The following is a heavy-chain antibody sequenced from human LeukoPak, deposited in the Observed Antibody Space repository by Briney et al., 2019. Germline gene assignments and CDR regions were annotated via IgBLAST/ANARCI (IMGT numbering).Heavy chain of an antibody. CDR2: ISSSSSYI. D-gene: IGHD3-22*01. V-gene: IGHV3-21*01. CDR3: AGVPVSAYYYDSSGPFDY. CDR1: GFTFSSYS. Sequence: GGSLRLSCAASGFTFSSYSMSWVSQAPGKGLEWVSSISSSSSYIYYADSVKGRFTISRDNAKNSLYLQMNSLRAEDTAVYYCAGVPVSAYYYDSSGPFDYWGQGTLVTVPS. J-gene: IGHJ4*02.